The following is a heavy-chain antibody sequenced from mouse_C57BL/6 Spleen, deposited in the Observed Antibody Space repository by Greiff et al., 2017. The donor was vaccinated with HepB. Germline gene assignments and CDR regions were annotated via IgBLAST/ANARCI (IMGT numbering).Heavy chain of an antibody. V-gene: IGHV1-76*01. CDR3: ARTDALTGLDY. D-gene: IGHD4-1*01. CDR2: IYPGSGNT. Sequence: VQLQQSGAELVRPGASVKLSCKASGYTFTDYYINWVKQRPGQGLEWIARIYPGSGNTYYNEKFKGKATLTAEKSSSTAYMQLSSLTSEDSAVYFCARTDALTGLDYWGQGTTLTVSS. J-gene: IGHJ2*01. CDR1: GYTFTDYY.